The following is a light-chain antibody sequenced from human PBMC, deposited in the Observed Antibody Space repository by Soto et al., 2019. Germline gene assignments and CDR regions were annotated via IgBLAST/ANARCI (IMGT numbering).Light chain of an antibody. V-gene: IGLV2-14*01. CDR1: TSDVGGYNY. CDR3: SSYTSSSTVV. J-gene: IGLJ2*01. Sequence: QSVLTQPASVSGSPGQSITISCTGTTSDVGGYNYVSWYQQHPDKAPKLKIYEVSNRPSGVSNRFSGSKSGNTASLTISGLQAEDEADYYCSSYTSSSTVVFGGGTKLTVL. CDR2: EVS.